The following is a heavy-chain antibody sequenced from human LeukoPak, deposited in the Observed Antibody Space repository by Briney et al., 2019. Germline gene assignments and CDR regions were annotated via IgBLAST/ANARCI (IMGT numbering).Heavy chain of an antibody. CDR3: ARDSRGGWSGYFDT. Sequence: PGRSVRLSCAASGFIFSSYGMYWVRQAPSKGLEWVAVVWHDGSAEFYAESVKGRFSISRDDSKNTLYLQMNSLRAEDTGLYYCARDSRGGWSGYFDTCGQGTLVTVSS. CDR2: VWHDGSAE. CDR1: GFIFSSYG. D-gene: IGHD6-19*01. V-gene: IGHV3-33*07. J-gene: IGHJ4*02.